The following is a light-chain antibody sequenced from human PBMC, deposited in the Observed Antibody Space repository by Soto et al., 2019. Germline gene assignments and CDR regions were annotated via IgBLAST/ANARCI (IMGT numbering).Light chain of an antibody. V-gene: IGKV3-20*01. CDR2: GAS. CDR1: QSVINSF. J-gene: IGKJ1*01. CDR3: QQYGSLRQAPCR. Sequence: ESVFTHSPRTRALSPGERATLSCRASQSVINSFIGWYQQKPGQAPRLLNYGASRRATGIPDRFSGSGSGTDFTLTVSRLEPEDFAEDYCQQYGSLRQAPCRFGQGTKVDIK.